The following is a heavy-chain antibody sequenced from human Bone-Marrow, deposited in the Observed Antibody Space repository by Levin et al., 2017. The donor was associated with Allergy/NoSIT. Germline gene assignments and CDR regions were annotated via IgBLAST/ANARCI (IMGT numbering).Heavy chain of an antibody. CDR2: ISYDGSNK. Sequence: GESLKISCAASGFTFSSYGMHWVRQAPGKGLEWVAVISYDGSNKYYADSVKGRFTISRDNSKNTLYLQMNSLRAEDTAVYYCAKGGNYDYVLGDAFDSWGQGTMVTVSS. V-gene: IGHV3-30*18. D-gene: IGHD3-16*01. CDR3: AKGGNYDYVLGDAFDS. J-gene: IGHJ3*02. CDR1: GFTFSSYG.